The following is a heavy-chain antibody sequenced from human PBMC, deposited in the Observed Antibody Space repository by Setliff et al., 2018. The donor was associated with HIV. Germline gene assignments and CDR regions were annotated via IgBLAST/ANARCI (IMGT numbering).Heavy chain of an antibody. J-gene: IGHJ6*03. Sequence: PGGSLRLSCAASGFTFSNYAMHWVRQAPGKGLEWVAVISYDGSNKYFADSVKGRFTISRDNSKNTLYLQVNSLRAEDTAVYYCAREESASSWGYYHYYMDVWGKGTTVTVSS. V-gene: IGHV3-30*04. D-gene: IGHD3-16*01. CDR3: AREESASSWGYYHYYMDV. CDR1: GFTFSNYA. CDR2: ISYDGSNK.